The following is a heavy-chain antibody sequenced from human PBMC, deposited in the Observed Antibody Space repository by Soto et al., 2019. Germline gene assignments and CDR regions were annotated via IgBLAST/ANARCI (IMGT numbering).Heavy chain of an antibody. CDR2: ISVGGGNT. V-gene: IGHV3-23*01. CDR1: GFTFNNFV. CDR3: AKVDIAVAGQKKYFQH. J-gene: IGHJ1*01. D-gene: IGHD6-19*01. Sequence: GGSLRLSCAASGFTFNNFVMNWVRQAPGKGLEWVSTISVGGGNTFYADSVKGRFTISRDNSKNTLYLQMNSLGADDTAVYFCAKVDIAVAGQKKYFQHWGQGTLDTVSS.